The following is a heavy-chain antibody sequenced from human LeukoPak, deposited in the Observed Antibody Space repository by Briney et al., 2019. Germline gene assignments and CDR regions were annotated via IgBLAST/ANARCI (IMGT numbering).Heavy chain of an antibody. J-gene: IGHJ4*02. CDR3: VILDYDFVWGSYRRDY. CDR1: GGSISSTNW. V-gene: IGHV4-4*02. D-gene: IGHD3-16*02. CDR2: IYQSGST. Sequence: SGTLSLTCAVSGGSISSTNWWNWVRQPPGKGLEWIGEIYQSGSTNYNPSLKSRVTISVDKSKNQFSLKLSSVTAADTAIYYCVILDYDFVWGSYRRDYGGQGTLVTVSS.